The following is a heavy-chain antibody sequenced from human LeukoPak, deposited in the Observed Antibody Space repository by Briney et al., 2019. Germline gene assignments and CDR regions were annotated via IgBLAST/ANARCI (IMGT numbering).Heavy chain of an antibody. CDR1: GFTFSSYS. V-gene: IGHV3-21*01. J-gene: IGHJ5*02. Sequence: GGSLRLSCAASGFTFSSYSMNWVRQAPGKGLEWVSSISSSSSYIYCADSVKGRFTISRDNAKNSLYLQMNSLRAEDTAVYYCARDRITMVRGAFDPWGQGTLVTVSS. CDR2: ISSSSSYI. D-gene: IGHD3-10*01. CDR3: ARDRITMVRGAFDP.